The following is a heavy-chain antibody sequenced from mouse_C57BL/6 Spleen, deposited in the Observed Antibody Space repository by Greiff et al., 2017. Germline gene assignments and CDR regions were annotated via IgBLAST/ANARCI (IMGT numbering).Heavy chain of an antibody. Sequence: VQLQQPGAELVKPGASVKVSCKASGYTFTSYWMHWVKQRPGQGLEWIGRIHPSDSDTNYNQKFKGKDTLTVDKSSSTAYMQLSSLTSEDSAVYYRASGGGASPYYYAMDYWGQGTSVTVSS. CDR1: GYTFTSYW. CDR2: IHPSDSDT. D-gene: IGHD3-1*01. V-gene: IGHV1-74*01. J-gene: IGHJ4*01. CDR3: ASGGGASPYYYAMDY.